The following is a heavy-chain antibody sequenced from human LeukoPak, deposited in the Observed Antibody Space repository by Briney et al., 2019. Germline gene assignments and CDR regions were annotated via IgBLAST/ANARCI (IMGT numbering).Heavy chain of an antibody. J-gene: IGHJ5*02. D-gene: IGHD6-19*01. Sequence: PGGSPRLSCAASGFTFSDYYMSWIRQAPGKGLEWVAVISYDGSNKYYADSVKGRFTISRDNSKNTLYLQMNSLRAEDTAVYYCARDSSQWLVNGFDPWGQGTLVTVSS. CDR3: ARDSSQWLVNGFDP. CDR1: GFTFSDYY. CDR2: ISYDGSNK. V-gene: IGHV3-30-3*01.